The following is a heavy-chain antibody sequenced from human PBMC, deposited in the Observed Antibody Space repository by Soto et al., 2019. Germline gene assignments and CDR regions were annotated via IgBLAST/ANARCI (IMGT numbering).Heavy chain of an antibody. D-gene: IGHD3-16*01. Sequence: ASVKVSCKASGGTFSSYTIRWVRQAPGQGLEWMGRIIPILGMANYAQKFQGGVTITGDKSTSTAYMELSRLRSEDTAVYYCARDNSHGGKDNCCYDAIDVWGKGTMVTVSS. V-gene: IGHV1-69*04. CDR3: ARDNSHGGKDNCCYDAIDV. CDR2: IIPILGMA. CDR1: GGTFSSYT. J-gene: IGHJ6*04.